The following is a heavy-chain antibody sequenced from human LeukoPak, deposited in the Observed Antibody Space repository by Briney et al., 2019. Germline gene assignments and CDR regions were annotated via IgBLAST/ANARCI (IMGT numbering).Heavy chain of an antibody. CDR1: GYTFTSYG. CDR3: ARDYIVVVTAINPGLGY. Sequence: ASVKVSCKASGYTFTSYGISWVRQAPGQGLEWMGWISAYNGNTNYAQKLQGRVTMTRDTSTSTVYMELSSLRSEDTAVYYCARDYIVVVTAINPGLGYWGQGTLVTVSS. CDR2: ISAYNGNT. D-gene: IGHD2-21*02. V-gene: IGHV1-18*01. J-gene: IGHJ4*02.